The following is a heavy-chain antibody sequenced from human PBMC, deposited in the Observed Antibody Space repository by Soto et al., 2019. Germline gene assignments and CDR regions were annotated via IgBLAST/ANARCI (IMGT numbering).Heavy chain of an antibody. V-gene: IGHV1-69*13. CDR3: ASHGYCSSTSCYTAGDYFDY. J-gene: IGHJ4*02. Sequence: SVKVSCKASGGTFSSYAISWVRQAPGQGLEWMGGIIPIFGTANYAQKFQGRVTITAGESTSTAYMELSSLRSEDTAVYYCASHGYCSSTSCYTAGDYFDYWGQGTLVTVSS. CDR2: IIPIFGTA. D-gene: IGHD2-2*02. CDR1: GGTFSSYA.